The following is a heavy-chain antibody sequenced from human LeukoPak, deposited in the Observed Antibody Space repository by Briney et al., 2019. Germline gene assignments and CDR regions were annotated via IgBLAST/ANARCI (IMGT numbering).Heavy chain of an antibody. D-gene: IGHD3-22*01. CDR3: ARRGYHDSSGYDY. V-gene: IGHV3-7*01. Sequence: PGGSLRLSCAASGFTFSSYWMSWVRQAPGKGLEWVANIKQDGSEKYYVDSVKGRFTISRDNAKNSVFLQINNLRAEDTAIYYCARRGYHDSSGYDYWGQGTLVTVSS. J-gene: IGHJ4*02. CDR1: GFTFSSYW. CDR2: IKQDGSEK.